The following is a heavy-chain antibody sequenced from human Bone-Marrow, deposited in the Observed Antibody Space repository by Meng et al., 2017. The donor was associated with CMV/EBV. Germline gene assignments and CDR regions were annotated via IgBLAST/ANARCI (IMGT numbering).Heavy chain of an antibody. J-gene: IGHJ4*02. CDR3: ARGTLTGTTYDYFDY. V-gene: IGHV1-69*04. D-gene: IGHD1-7*01. CDR2: IIPILGIA. CDR1: GYTFTGYY. Sequence: SVKVSCKASGYTFTGYYMHWVRQAPGQGLEWMGRIIPILGIANYAQKFQGRVTITADKSTSTAYMELSSLRSEDTAVYYCARGTLTGTTYDYFDYWGQGTLVTVSS.